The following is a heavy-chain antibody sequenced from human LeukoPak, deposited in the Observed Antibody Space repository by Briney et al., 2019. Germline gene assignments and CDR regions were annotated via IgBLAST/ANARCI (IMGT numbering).Heavy chain of an antibody. CDR3: ARDLNPLAAQTPLGY. Sequence: ASVKVSCKASGYTFTGYYMHWVRQAPGQGLEWMGRINPNSGGTNYAQKFQGRVTMTRDTSTSTVYMELSSLRSEDTAVYYCARDLNPLAAQTPLGYWGQGTLVTVSS. D-gene: IGHD6-13*01. J-gene: IGHJ4*02. CDR1: GYTFTGYY. CDR2: INPNSGGT. V-gene: IGHV1-2*06.